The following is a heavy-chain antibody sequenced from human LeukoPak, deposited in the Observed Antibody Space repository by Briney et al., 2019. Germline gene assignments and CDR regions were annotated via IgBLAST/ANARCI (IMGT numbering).Heavy chain of an antibody. J-gene: IGHJ4*02. V-gene: IGHV2-5*01. D-gene: IGHD3-3*01. Sequence: SGPTLVNPTQTLTLTCTFSGFSLSTSGVGVGWIRQPPGKALEWLALIYWNDDKRYSPSLKSRLTITKDTSKNQVVLTMTNMDPVDTATYYCAHRPYDFWSGYKVDYFDYWGQGTLVTVSS. CDR1: GFSLSTSGVG. CDR2: IYWNDDK. CDR3: AHRPYDFWSGYKVDYFDY.